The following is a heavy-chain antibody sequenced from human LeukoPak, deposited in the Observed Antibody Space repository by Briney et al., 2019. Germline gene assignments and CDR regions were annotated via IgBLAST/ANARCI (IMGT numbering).Heavy chain of an antibody. D-gene: IGHD6-19*01. J-gene: IGHJ3*02. CDR3: ANHRYNSGGGYAFDI. CDR1: GFSFTSYA. V-gene: IGHV3-21*01. CDR2: ISPVGDYI. Sequence: PGGSLRLSCAASGFSFTSYAMAWVRQAPGKGLEWVSSISPVGDYIYYADSVKGRFTISRDNAKNSLYLQMNSLRAEDTAVYYCANHRYNSGGGYAFDIWGQGTMVTVSS.